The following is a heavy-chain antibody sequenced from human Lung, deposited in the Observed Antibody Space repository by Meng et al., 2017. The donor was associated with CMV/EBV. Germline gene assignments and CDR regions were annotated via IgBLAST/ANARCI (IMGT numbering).Heavy chain of an antibody. Sequence: GGSLRLSCAASGFTFSSYSMNWVRQAPGKGLEWVPSISSSSSYIYYADSVKGRFTIARDNAKNSLYLQMNSLRAEDTAVYYCARDSGYYYDAFDIWGQGTMVTVSS. D-gene: IGHD3-22*01. CDR1: GFTFSSYS. CDR3: ARDSGYYYDAFDI. V-gene: IGHV3-21*01. J-gene: IGHJ3*02. CDR2: ISSSSSYI.